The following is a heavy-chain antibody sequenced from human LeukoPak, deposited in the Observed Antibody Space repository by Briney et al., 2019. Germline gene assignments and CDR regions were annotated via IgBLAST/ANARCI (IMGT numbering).Heavy chain of an antibody. CDR1: GYTFTSYG. D-gene: IGHD3-10*01. Sequence: ASVKVSXKASGYTFTSYGISWVRQAPGQGLEWMGWISAYNGNTKYAQKLQGRVTMTTDTSTSTAYMELRSLRSDDTAVYYCARDFPHGVNNWFDPWGQGTLVTVSS. CDR3: ARDFPHGVNNWFDP. CDR2: ISAYNGNT. V-gene: IGHV1-18*01. J-gene: IGHJ5*02.